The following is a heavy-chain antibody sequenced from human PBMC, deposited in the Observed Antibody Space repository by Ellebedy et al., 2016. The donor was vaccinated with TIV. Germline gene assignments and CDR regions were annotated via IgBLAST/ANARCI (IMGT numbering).Heavy chain of an antibody. CDR2: ISHTGTRT. J-gene: IGHJ4*02. CDR1: GFTFNNYA. CDR3: AKGRGGGSDASAPRYYFDS. D-gene: IGHD3-10*01. V-gene: IGHV3-23*01. Sequence: GESLKISCAASGFTFNNYAMSWVRQAPGKGLEWVSTISHTGTRTYYTNSVAGRFIISRDISKRALYLQMNSLRAEDTAVYYCAKGRGGGSDASAPRYYFDSWGLGTLVTVSS.